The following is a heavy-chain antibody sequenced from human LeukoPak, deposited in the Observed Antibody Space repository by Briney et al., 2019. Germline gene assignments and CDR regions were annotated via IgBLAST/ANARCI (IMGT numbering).Heavy chain of an antibody. Sequence: GGSLRLSCVVSGFTLSSYAMSWVRQAPGKGLEWVAATSSSDSGKYHADSVRGRFTISRDNSKNTVYLQMNSLRAEDTAVYYCARRSGIAVAGAFDYWGQGTLVTVSS. CDR1: GFTLSSYA. CDR2: TSSSDSGK. D-gene: IGHD6-19*01. J-gene: IGHJ4*02. CDR3: ARRSGIAVAGAFDY. V-gene: IGHV3-23*01.